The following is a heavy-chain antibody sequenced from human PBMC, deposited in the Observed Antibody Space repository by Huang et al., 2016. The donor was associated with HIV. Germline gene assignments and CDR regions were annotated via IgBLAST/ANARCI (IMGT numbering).Heavy chain of an antibody. CDR2: FKSKGDGGTT. D-gene: IGHD1-20*01. CDR1: GFTFSNVW. V-gene: IGHV3-15*02. CDR3: STGGLTFSF. Sequence: EVQLVESGGALVKPGGSLRLSCAASGFTFSNVWMTWVRQAPGKGLEWVCRFKSKGDGGTTDYAAPVKGRFTISRDDSKDTLYLQMSSLKTEDTAVYYCSTGGLTFSFWGQGTLVTVSS. J-gene: IGHJ4*02.